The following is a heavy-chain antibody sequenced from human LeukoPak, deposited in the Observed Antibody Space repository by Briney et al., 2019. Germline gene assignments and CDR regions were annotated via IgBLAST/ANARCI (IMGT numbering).Heavy chain of an antibody. J-gene: IGHJ4*02. CDR3: AKAGLLWFGELFYFDY. V-gene: IGHV3-53*01. D-gene: IGHD3-10*01. Sequence: GGSLRLSCAASGFTVSSNYMSWVRQAPGKGLEWVSVIYSGGSTYYADSVKGRFTISRDNSKNTLYLQMNSLRAEDTAVYYCAKAGLLWFGELFYFDYWGQGTLVTVSS. CDR2: IYSGGST. CDR1: GFTVSSNY.